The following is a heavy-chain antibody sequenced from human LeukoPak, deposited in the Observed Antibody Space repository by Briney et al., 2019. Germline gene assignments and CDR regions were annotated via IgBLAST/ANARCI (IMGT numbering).Heavy chain of an antibody. J-gene: IGHJ4*02. CDR1: GFTFSSHG. Sequence: GGSLRLSCAASGFTFSSHGMHWVRQAPGKGLEWVAVISYDGSNKYYADSVKGRFTISRDNSKNTLYLQMNSLRAEDTAVYYCARRTIYGSGGKFGYWGQGTLVTVSS. V-gene: IGHV3-30*03. CDR3: ARRTIYGSGGKFGY. CDR2: ISYDGSNK. D-gene: IGHD3-10*01.